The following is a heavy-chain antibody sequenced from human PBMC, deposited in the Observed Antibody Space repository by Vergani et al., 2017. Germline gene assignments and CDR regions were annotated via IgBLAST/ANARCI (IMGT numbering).Heavy chain of an antibody. J-gene: IGHJ4*02. CDR3: AKVSRDGYNLYQFDY. V-gene: IGHV3-23*01. CDR2: ISGSGGST. D-gene: IGHD5-24*01. Sequence: EVLLLESGGGLVQPGGSLRLSCAASGFTFSSYALSWVRQAPGKGLEWVSGISGSGGSTYYADSVKGRFTISRDNSKNTLYLQMNSLRAEDTAVYYCAKVSRDGYNLYQFDYWGQGTLVTVSS. CDR1: GFTFSSYA.